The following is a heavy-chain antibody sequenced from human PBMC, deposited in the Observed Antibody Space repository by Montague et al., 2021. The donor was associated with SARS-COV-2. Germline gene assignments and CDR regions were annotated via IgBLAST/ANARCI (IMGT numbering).Heavy chain of an antibody. D-gene: IGHD6-13*01. CDR2: TYYRCKWYN. CDR3: ARYSSSWYFDWFDP. Sequence: CAISGDSVSSNSAAWNWIRQSPSRGLEWLGRTYYRCKWYNDYAVSVKSRITINPDTSKNQFSLQLNSVTPEDTAVYYCARYSSSWYFDWFDPWGQGTLVTVSS. CDR1: GDSVSSNSAA. V-gene: IGHV6-1*01. J-gene: IGHJ5*02.